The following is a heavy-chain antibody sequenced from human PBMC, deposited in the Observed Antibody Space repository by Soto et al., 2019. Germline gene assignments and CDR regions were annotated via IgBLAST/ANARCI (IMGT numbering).Heavy chain of an antibody. J-gene: IGHJ3*02. CDR2: IYYSGST. CDR3: ASSPAYYYDSSGSDEAFDI. CDR1: GGSISSGGYY. V-gene: IGHV4-31*03. D-gene: IGHD3-22*01. Sequence: PSETLSLTCTVSGGSISSGGYYWSWIRQHPGKGLEWIGYIYYSGSTYYNPSLKSRVTISVDTSKNQFSLKLSSVTAADTAVYYCASSPAYYYDSSGSDEAFDIWGQGTIVTV.